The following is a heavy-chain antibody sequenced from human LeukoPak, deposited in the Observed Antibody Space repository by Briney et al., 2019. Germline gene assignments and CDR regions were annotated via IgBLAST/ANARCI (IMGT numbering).Heavy chain of an antibody. CDR1: GFTFSSYS. D-gene: IGHD5-18*01. V-gene: IGHV3-48*04. CDR3: ASGYSYVYY. J-gene: IGHJ4*02. CDR2: ISSSGSTI. Sequence: PGGSLRLSCAASGFTFSSYSMNWVRQAPGKGLEWVSYISSSGSTIYYADSVKGRFTISRDNAKNSLYLQMNSLRAEDTAVYYCASGYSYVYYWGQGTLVTVSS.